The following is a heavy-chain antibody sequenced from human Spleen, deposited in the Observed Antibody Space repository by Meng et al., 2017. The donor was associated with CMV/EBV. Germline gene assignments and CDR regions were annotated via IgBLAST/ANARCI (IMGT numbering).Heavy chain of an antibody. Sequence: GGSLRLSCAASGFTFSSHEMSWVRQAPGKGLEWVSSISSSSSSIYYAGSVKGRFTISRDNAKNSLYLQMNSLRAEDTAVYYCARGDGSYWGQGTLVTVSS. J-gene: IGHJ4*02. CDR1: GFTFSSHE. D-gene: IGHD6-25*01. CDR3: ARGDGSY. CDR2: ISSSSSSI. V-gene: IGHV3-21*01.